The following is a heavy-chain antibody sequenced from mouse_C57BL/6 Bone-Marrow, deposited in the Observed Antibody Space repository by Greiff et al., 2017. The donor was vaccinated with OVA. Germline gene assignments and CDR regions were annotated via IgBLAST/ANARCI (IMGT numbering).Heavy chain of an antibody. CDR3: AKHEPTGYCEV. J-gene: IGHJ1*03. CDR1: GFSLTRYG. CDR2: LWGGGSA. Sequence: VQLQQSGPGLVAPSPSLSITCPVSGFSLTRYGVDWVRPPPGKGLEWLGVLWGGGSANYNSSPMSRLSIIKDNSTSQVFLKKNSLQTDDTAMYYCAKHEPTGYCEVWGTGTTVTVSS. V-gene: IGHV2-9*01.